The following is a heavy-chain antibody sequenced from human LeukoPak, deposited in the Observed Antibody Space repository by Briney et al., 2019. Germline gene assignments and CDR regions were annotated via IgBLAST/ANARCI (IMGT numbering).Heavy chain of an antibody. J-gene: IGHJ6*02. Sequence: GGSLKLSCAASGFTFSSYGTHWVRQAPGKGLEWVAVISYDGSNKYYADSVKGRFTISRDNSKNTLYLQMNSLRAEDTAVYYCAAHSSSWSYYYYGMDVWGQGTTVTVSS. CDR2: ISYDGSNK. CDR3: AAHSSSWSYYYYGMDV. CDR1: GFTFSSYG. D-gene: IGHD6-13*01. V-gene: IGHV3-30*03.